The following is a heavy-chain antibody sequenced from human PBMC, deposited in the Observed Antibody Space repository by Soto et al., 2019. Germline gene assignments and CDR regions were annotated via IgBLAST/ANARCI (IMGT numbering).Heavy chain of an antibody. CDR3: AKGYSFGFEF. CDR2: TSGSGVST. V-gene: IGHV3-23*01. J-gene: IGHJ4*02. Sequence: GSLKLSCAGSGFTFSNFAISWVRQAPGRGLEWVSATSGSGVSTFYADSVKGRFTISRDNSKNTVSLQMSSLRAEDTAIYYCAKGYSFGFEFWCQGILVTVSS. D-gene: IGHD4-4*01. CDR1: GFTFSNFA.